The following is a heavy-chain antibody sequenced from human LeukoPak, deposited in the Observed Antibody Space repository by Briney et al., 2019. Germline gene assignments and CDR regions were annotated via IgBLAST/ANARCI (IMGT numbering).Heavy chain of an antibody. CDR3: ARDPDPQWLAPLSPDY. CDR1: GFTFSDYY. J-gene: IGHJ4*02. D-gene: IGHD6-19*01. CDR2: ISSSGSTI. Sequence: GGSLRLSCAASGFTFSDYYMSWIRQAPGKGLEWVSYISSSGSTIYYADSVKGRSTISRDNAKNSLYLQMNSLRAEDTAVYYCARDPDPQWLAPLSPDYWGQGTLVTVSS. V-gene: IGHV3-11*04.